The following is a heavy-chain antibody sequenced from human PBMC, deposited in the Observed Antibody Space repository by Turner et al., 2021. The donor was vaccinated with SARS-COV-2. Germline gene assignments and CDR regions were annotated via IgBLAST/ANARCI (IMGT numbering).Heavy chain of an antibody. J-gene: IGHJ3*02. CDR1: GFTFSNAW. Sequence: EVQLVESGGGLVKPGGSLRLPCAASGFTFSNAWMSWVRQDPGKGLEWVGRIKSKTNGGTTDYAAPVKGRFTISRDDSKNTLYLQMNSLKTEDTAVYYCTTGTYYYDSSAYPNDAFDIWGQGTMVTVSS. CDR3: TTGTYYYDSSAYPNDAFDI. D-gene: IGHD3-22*01. CDR2: IKSKTNGGTT. V-gene: IGHV3-15*01.